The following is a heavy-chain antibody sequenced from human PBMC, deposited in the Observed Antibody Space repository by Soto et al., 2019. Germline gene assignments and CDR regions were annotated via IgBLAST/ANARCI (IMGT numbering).Heavy chain of an antibody. Sequence: ETLSLTCTVSGGSISSYYVSWIRQSAGKGLEWIGRIDTSGTTNYNPSLKSRVTMSVDASKNHFSLKMTSASATDTAVYFRAKREDSSRFGGLDIWGQGSAVTVSS. CDR1: GGSISSYY. CDR2: IDTSGTT. J-gene: IGHJ6*02. CDR3: AKREDSSRFGGLDI. D-gene: IGHD3-3*01. V-gene: IGHV4-4*07.